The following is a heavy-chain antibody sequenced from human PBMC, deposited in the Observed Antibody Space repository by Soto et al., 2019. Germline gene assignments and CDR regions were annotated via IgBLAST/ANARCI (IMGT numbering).Heavy chain of an antibody. V-gene: IGHV1-2*02. CDR3: ARVSGGNSGDWFDP. D-gene: IGHD2-21*02. CDR1: GYTFTSYG. Sequence: QVQLVQSGAEVKKPGASVKVSCKASGYTFTSYGISWVRQAPGQGLEWMGWINPNSGGTNYAQKFQGRVTMTRDTSISTAYMELSRLRSDDTAVYYCARVSGGNSGDWFDPWGQGTLVTVSS. CDR2: INPNSGGT. J-gene: IGHJ5*02.